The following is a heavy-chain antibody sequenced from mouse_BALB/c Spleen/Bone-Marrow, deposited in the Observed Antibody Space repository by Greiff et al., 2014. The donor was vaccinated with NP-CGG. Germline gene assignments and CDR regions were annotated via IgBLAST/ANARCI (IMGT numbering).Heavy chain of an antibody. CDR3: ARFYDGYYLPFDY. D-gene: IGHD2-3*01. V-gene: IGHV1-7*01. Sequence: VHLVESGAELAKPGASVKMSCKASGYTFTSYWIHWIKQRPGQGLEWLGYINPSTGYTEYNQKFKDKATLTADKSSSAAYMQLTSLTSDDSAVYYCARFYDGYYLPFDYWGQGTTLTVSS. CDR2: INPSTGYT. J-gene: IGHJ2*01. CDR1: GYTFTSYW.